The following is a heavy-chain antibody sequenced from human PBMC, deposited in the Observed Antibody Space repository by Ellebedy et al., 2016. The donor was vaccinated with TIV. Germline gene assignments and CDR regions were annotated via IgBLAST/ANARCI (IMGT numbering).Heavy chain of an antibody. CDR2: ISGSGGST. CDR3: AKEVWYSSAWGGYFDY. CDR1: GFTFGNYA. Sequence: GESLKISCAGSGFTFGNYAMSWVRQAPGKGLEWVSVISGSGGSTYYAESVKGRFTISRDNSKNTLYLQMDSLGAEDTAVYYCAKEVWYSSAWGGYFDYWGQGTLVTVSS. J-gene: IGHJ4*02. D-gene: IGHD6-19*01. V-gene: IGHV3-23*01.